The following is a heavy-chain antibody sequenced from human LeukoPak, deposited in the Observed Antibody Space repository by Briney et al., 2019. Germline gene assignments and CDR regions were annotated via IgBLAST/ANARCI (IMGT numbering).Heavy chain of an antibody. CDR2: INPSGGST. J-gene: IGHJ4*02. V-gene: IGHV1-46*01. CDR1: GYTFTSYY. Sequence: GASVKVSCKASGYTFTSYYMHWVRQAPGQGLEWMGIINPSGGSTSHAQKFQGRVTMTRDTSTSTVYMELSSLRSEDTAVYYCARSQDSGSYRYYFDYWGQGTLVTVSS. CDR3: ARSQDSGSYRYYFDY. D-gene: IGHD1-26*01.